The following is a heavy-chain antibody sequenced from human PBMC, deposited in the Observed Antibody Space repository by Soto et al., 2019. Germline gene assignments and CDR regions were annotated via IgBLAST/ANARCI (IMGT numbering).Heavy chain of an antibody. CDR3: AKHCGYSFGPGDYYGMDV. CDR2: IIGSGDTT. CDR1: GFTFSNFA. V-gene: IGHV3-23*01. J-gene: IGHJ6*02. D-gene: IGHD5-18*01. Sequence: EVQLLESGGGLVQPGGSLRLSCAASGFTFSNFAMNWVRQAPGKGLEWVSGIIGSGDTTYYADSVKGRFTISRDKSKTTLYLQMNSLRAEDTATYYCAKHCGYSFGPGDYYGMDVWGQGTTVTVSS.